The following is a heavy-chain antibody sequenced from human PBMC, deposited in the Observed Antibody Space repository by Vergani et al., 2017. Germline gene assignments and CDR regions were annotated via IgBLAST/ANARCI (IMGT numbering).Heavy chain of an antibody. CDR2: IRSKAYGQAT. CDR1: GFTFGYYA. D-gene: IGHD1-1*01. V-gene: IGHV3-49*03. Sequence: EVQLVESGGDLLQPGRSLRLSCTASGFTFGYYAMDWFRQAPGQGLEWVGGIRSKAYGQATIYAASVKGRFTISRDDSKSIAYLQMNNLQTEDTAMYYCVRVKGSNWNDHLYDIWGQGTLVTVSS. J-gene: IGHJ3*02. CDR3: VRVKGSNWNDHLYDI.